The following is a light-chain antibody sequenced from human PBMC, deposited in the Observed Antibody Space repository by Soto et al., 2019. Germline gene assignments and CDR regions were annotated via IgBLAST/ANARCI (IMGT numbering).Light chain of an antibody. Sequence: EILMTRSPATLSVSPGERATLSCRASQSVHSNLVWYQQKPGQAPRPLIYGESTRAPGVPARFSGSGSGTEFALTISSLQSEDFAVYYCQQYNDWALAFCQGTTVEIK. CDR2: GES. J-gene: IGKJ1*01. CDR3: QQYNDWALA. V-gene: IGKV3-15*01. CDR1: QSVHSN.